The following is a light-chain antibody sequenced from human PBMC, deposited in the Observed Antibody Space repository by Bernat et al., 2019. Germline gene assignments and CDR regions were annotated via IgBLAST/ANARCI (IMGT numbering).Light chain of an antibody. CDR3: QTWDSKTYV. Sequence: SFVLTQPPSVSVSPGQTATIACSGTNFENKYVCWYQQKTGQAPVLIIYQDKRRPSGIPERFSGSSSGNTATLTIGGTQPVDEADYYCQTWDSKTYVFGTGTKGSVL. J-gene: IGLJ1*01. CDR1: NFENKY. CDR2: QDK. V-gene: IGLV3-1*01.